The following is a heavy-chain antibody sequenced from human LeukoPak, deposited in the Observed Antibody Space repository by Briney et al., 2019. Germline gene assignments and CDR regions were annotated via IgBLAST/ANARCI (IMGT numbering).Heavy chain of an antibody. J-gene: IGHJ4*02. CDR3: AKEMKQWLVFLSLDY. CDR1: GFTFSSYA. Sequence: GGSLRLSCPPYGFTFSSYAMSWVRQAPGRGLEWVAAISGSGGSTYYADSVKGRFTISRDNSKNTLYLQMNSLRAEDTAVYYCAKEMKQWLVFLSLDYWGQGTLVTVSS. D-gene: IGHD6-19*01. CDR2: ISGSGGST. V-gene: IGHV3-23*01.